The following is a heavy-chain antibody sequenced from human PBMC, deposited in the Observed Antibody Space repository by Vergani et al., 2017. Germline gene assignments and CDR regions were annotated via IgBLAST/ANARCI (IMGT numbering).Heavy chain of an antibody. D-gene: IGHD4-17*01. J-gene: IGHJ3*02. CDR3: ARDYGDYWNAFDI. CDR1: GGSISSSSYY. V-gene: IGHV4-39*07. Sequence: QLQLQESGPGLVKPSETLSLPCTVSGGSISSSSYYWGWIRQPPGKGLEWIGSIYYSGSTYYNPSLKSRVTISVDTSKNPFSLKLSSVTAADTAVYYCARDYGDYWNAFDIWGQGTMVTVSS. CDR2: IYYSGST.